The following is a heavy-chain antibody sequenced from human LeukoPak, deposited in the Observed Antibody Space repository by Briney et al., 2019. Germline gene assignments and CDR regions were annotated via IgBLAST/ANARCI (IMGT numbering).Heavy chain of an antibody. CDR3: ARDFQRVGYYYYYMDV. D-gene: IGHD1-26*01. J-gene: IGHJ6*03. CDR1: GFTFDSYA. CDR2: ISSSSTI. Sequence: GGSLRLSCTASGFTFDSYAMSWVRQAPGKGLEWVSYISSSSTIYYADSVKGRFTISRDNAKNSLYLQMNSLRAEDTAVYYCARDFQRVGYYYYYMDVWGKGTTVTVSS. V-gene: IGHV3-48*04.